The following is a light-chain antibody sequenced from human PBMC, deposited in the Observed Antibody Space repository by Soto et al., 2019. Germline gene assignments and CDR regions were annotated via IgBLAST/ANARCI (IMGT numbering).Light chain of an antibody. J-gene: IGLJ1*01. CDR2: EVT. V-gene: IGLV2-14*01. CDR1: SSDVGGYNF. CDR3: CSYTSSTTFV. Sequence: QSALTQLASVSGSPGQSITVSCTGTSSDVGGYNFVSWFQQHPGKAPKLMIYEVTNRPSGVSNRFSGSKSGNTASLTISGLQPEDEADYYCCSYTSSTTFVFGTGTKVTVL.